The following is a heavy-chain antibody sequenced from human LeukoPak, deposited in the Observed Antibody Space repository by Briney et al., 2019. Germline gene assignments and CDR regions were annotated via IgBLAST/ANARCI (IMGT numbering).Heavy chain of an antibody. D-gene: IGHD1-7*01. J-gene: IGHJ6*02. Sequence: SETLSLTCTVSGGSISSYYWSWIRQPPGKGLEWIGYIYYSGSTSYNPSLKSRVTISVDTSKNQFSLKLSSVTAADTAVYYCARDNWNYGSSMDVWGQGTTVTVSS. V-gene: IGHV4-59*01. CDR2: IYYSGST. CDR3: ARDNWNYGSSMDV. CDR1: GGSISSYY.